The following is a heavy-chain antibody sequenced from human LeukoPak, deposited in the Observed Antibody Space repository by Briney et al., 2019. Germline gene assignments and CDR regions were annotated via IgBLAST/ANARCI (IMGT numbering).Heavy chain of an antibody. V-gene: IGHV3-33*01. Sequence: PGGSLRLSCAASGFIFNNYGMHWVRPAPGKGLEWVASTWYDDSNKYYADSVKGRFTVSRDNSKNTLYLEMNSLRAEDTAVYYCARTDTLVRGVIIEPLDYRGQGTLVTVSS. J-gene: IGHJ4*02. D-gene: IGHD3-10*01. CDR3: ARTDTLVRGVIIEPLDY. CDR2: TWYDDSNK. CDR1: GFIFNNYG.